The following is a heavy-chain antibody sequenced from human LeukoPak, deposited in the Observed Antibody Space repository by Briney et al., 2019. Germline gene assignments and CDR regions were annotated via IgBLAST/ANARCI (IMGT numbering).Heavy chain of an antibody. D-gene: IGHD5-12*01. J-gene: IGHJ4*02. Sequence: GGSLRLSCAASGFTFSSYSMNWIRQAPAKGQEWVSSISSGSSYIYYADSVKGRFTISRDNAKNSLYLQMNSLRAEDTAVYYCARDGSGYDWWGQGTLVTVSS. CDR1: GFTFSSYS. V-gene: IGHV3-21*01. CDR3: ARDGSGYDW. CDR2: ISSGSSYI.